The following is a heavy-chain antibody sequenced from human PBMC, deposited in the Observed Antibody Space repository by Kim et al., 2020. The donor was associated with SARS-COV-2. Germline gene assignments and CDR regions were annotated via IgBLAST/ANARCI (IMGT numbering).Heavy chain of an antibody. Sequence: GGSLRLSCAASGFTFSSYWMTWVRQAPGKGLEWVASIKQDGNQKYYVDSVKGRFTISRDNAKNSLYLQMNSLRAEDTAVYYCASDGDLSTRGKDAFDIWGQGTMVTVSS. D-gene: IGHD2-21*01. J-gene: IGHJ3*02. CDR3: ASDGDLSTRGKDAFDI. CDR1: GFTFSSYW. CDR2: IKQDGNQK. V-gene: IGHV3-7*01.